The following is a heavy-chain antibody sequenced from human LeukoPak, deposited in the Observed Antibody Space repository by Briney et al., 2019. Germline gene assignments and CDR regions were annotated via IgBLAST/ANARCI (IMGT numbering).Heavy chain of an antibody. D-gene: IGHD6-19*01. V-gene: IGHV3-7*01. CDR3: ARALDSLYSSGWPSAGY. J-gene: IGHJ4*02. CDR2: IKHDGSEK. CDR1: GFTFSSYW. Sequence: GGSLRLSCTASGFTFSSYWMNWVRQAPGKGLEWVANIKHDGSEKYHVDSVKGRFTISRDNAKNSLYLQMNSLRAEDTAVYYCARALDSLYSSGWPSAGYWGQGTLVTVSS.